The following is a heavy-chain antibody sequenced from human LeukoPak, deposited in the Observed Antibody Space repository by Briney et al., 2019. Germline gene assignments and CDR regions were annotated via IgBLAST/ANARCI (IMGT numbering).Heavy chain of an antibody. J-gene: IGHJ4*02. CDR3: AKRLSGSYSEIDY. V-gene: IGHV3-21*04. D-gene: IGHD1-26*01. CDR1: GFTFSSYS. Sequence: GGSLRLSCAASGFTFSSYSMNWVRQAPGKGLEWVSSISSSSSYIYYADSVKGRFTISRDNAKNSLYLQMNSLRAEDTAVYYCAKRLSGSYSEIDYWGQGTLVTVSS. CDR2: ISSSSSYI.